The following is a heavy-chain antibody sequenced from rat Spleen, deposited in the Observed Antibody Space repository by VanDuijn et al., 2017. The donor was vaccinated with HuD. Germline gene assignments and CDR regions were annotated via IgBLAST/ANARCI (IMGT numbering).Heavy chain of an antibody. J-gene: IGHJ2*01. D-gene: IGHD1-2*01. CDR1: GFSLTSYH. CDR3: GRADIAAISADGI. CDR2: FWAGGGT. Sequence: QVQLKESGPGLVQPSQTLSLTCTVSGFSLTSYHVSWVRQPPGKSPMWMGTFWAGGGTDLHWTVRSRLSISRDTSTSQVFLKMSSLQPEDTGTYYCGRADIAAISADGIWGQGVMVTVSS. V-gene: IGHV2-72*01.